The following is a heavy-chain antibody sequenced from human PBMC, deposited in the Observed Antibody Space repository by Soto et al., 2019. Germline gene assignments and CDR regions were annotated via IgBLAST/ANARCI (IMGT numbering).Heavy chain of an antibody. CDR1: GFSLSTSGVG. CDR2: IYWDDDK. D-gene: IGHD6-6*01. CDR3: AHSPYSSSSYYFDY. V-gene: IGHV2-5*02. J-gene: IGHJ4*01. Sequence: QITLKESGPTLVKPTQTLTLTCTFSGFSLSTSGVGVGWIRQPPGKALEWLALIYWDDDKRDSPFLKSRLTITKDTSKNQVVLTMTNLDPVDTAAYYCAHSPYSSSSYYFDYLGQGTLVTVSS.